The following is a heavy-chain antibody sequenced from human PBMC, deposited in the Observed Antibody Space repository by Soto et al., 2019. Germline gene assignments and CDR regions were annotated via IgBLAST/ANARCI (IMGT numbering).Heavy chain of an antibody. CDR1: GGSISSYY. J-gene: IGHJ6*03. D-gene: IGHD2-15*01. CDR2: IYYSGST. V-gene: IGHV4-59*08. Sequence: SETLSLTCTVSGGSISSYYWSWIRQPPGKGLEWIGYIYYSGSTNYNPSLKSRVTISVDTSKNQVSLKLSSVTAADTAVYYCARVRGHRYCSGGSCYSVDYYYYYMDVWGKGTTVTVSS. CDR3: ARVRGHRYCSGGSCYSVDYYYYYMDV.